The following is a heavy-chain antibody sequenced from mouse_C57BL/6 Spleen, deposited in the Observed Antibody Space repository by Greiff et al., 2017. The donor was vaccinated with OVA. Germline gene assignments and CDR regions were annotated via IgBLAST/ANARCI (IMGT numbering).Heavy chain of an antibody. CDR2: INYDGSST. D-gene: IGHD2-1*01. V-gene: IGHV5-16*01. CDR3: ARLLSDAMDY. J-gene: IGHJ4*01. Sequence: DVMLVESEGGLVQPGSSMKLSCTASGFTFSDYYMAWVRQVPEKGLEWVANINYDGSSTYYLDSLKSRFIISRDNAKNILYLQMSSLKSEDTATYYCARLLSDAMDYWGQGTSVTVSS. CDR1: GFTFSDYY.